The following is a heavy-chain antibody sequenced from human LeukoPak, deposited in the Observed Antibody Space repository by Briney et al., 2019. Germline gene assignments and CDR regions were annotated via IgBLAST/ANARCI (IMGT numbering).Heavy chain of an antibody. CDR1: GYTFTSYD. D-gene: IGHD5-12*01. V-gene: IGHV1-8*01. Sequence: GASVTVSCKASGYTFTSYDINWVRQAPGPGLEWMGWMNPNSGNTGYAQKFQGRVTITRNTSISTAYMELSSLRSEDTAVYYCARIYSGYDYVYAFEIWGQGTKVTVSS. CDR2: MNPNSGNT. J-gene: IGHJ3*02. CDR3: ARIYSGYDYVYAFEI.